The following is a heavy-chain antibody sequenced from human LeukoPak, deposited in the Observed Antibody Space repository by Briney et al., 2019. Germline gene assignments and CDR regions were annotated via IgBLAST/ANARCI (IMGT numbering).Heavy chain of an antibody. J-gene: IGHJ4*02. CDR3: ARDGHWEVTRGHYFDY. D-gene: IGHD4-11*01. V-gene: IGHV3-30*04. Sequence: GGSLRLSCAASGFTFSSYAMYWVRQAPGKGLEWVAIISYDGSNKYYADSVKGRFTISRDNSKNTLYLQMSSLRAEDTAVYYCARDGHWEVTRGHYFDYWGQGTLVTVSS. CDR1: GFTFSSYA. CDR2: ISYDGSNK.